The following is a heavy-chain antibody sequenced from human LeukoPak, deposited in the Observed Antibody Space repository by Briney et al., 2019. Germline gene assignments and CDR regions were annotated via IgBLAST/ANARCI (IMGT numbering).Heavy chain of an antibody. CDR2: IHTSENT. CDR3: AREGDYGDYSKSFYYMDV. J-gene: IGHJ6*03. D-gene: IGHD4-17*01. CDR1: GGYIGSYS. Sequence: PSETLSLTCTVSGGYIGSYSWSWIRQPAGKGLEWIGRIHTSENTDYNPSLKSRVTMSVDMSTSQFSLRLTSVTAADTAVYYCAREGDYGDYSKSFYYMDVWGKGTTVTVSS. V-gene: IGHV4-4*07.